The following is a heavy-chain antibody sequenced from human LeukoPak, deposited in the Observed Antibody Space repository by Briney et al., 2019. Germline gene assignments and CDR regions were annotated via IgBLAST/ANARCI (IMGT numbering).Heavy chain of an antibody. V-gene: IGHV3-21*01. CDR3: ASVASSFDY. CDR1: GFTFSSYS. J-gene: IGHJ4*02. Sequence: GRSLRLSCAASGFTFSSYSMNWVRQAPGKGLEWVSSISSSSSYIYYADSLKGRFTISRDNAKNSLYLQMNSLRAEDTAVYYCASVASSFDYWGQGTLVTVSS. CDR2: ISSSSSYI. D-gene: IGHD2-21*01.